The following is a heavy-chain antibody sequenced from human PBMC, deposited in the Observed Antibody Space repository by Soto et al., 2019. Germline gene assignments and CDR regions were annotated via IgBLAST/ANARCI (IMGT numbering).Heavy chain of an antibody. D-gene: IGHD6-13*01. J-gene: IGHJ4*02. CDR1: GFSLSSAMVG. CDR2: ICSNDDK. CDR3: ACMVSAVDNISHCDF. V-gene: IGHV2-26*04. Sequence: QVTLKESGPVLVTPTETPALTCNVFGFSLSSAMVGVRWIRQPPVTALDWLGPICSNDDKSYTPSLRTRPSITKDNSKGLVVVTLTNMVPVDPATYLCACMVSAVDNISHCDFWGQGALVTVSS.